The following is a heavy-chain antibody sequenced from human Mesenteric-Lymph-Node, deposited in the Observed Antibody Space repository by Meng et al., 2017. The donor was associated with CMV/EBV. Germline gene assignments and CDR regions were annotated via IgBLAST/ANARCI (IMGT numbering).Heavy chain of an antibody. D-gene: IGHD2-15*01. CDR2: TYYRSKWYN. CDR3: ARDPRWSSPIIMDY. Sequence: LRLSCAISGDSVSSNSAAWNWIRQSPSRGLEWLGRTYYRSKWYNDYAVSVKSRITINPDTSKNQFSLQLNSVTPEDTAVYYCARDPRWSSPIIMDYWGQGTLVTVSS. V-gene: IGHV6-1*01. J-gene: IGHJ4*02. CDR1: GDSVSSNSAA.